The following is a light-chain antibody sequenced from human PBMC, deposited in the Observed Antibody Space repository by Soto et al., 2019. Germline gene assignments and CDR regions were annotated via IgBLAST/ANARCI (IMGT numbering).Light chain of an antibody. V-gene: IGLV2-8*01. CDR3: SSYAGSNNVV. CDR2: EVS. CDR1: SSDVGGYNY. Sequence: QSALTQPPSASGSPGQSVTISCTGTSSDVGGYNYVSWYQQHPGKAPKLMIYEVSKRPSGVPDRFSGSKSGNTASLTVSGLQAEDEADYYGSSYAGSNNVVFGGGTKGTVL. J-gene: IGLJ2*01.